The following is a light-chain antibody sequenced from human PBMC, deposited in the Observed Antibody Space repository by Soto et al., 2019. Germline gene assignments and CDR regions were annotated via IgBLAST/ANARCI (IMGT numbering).Light chain of an antibody. CDR3: QQYGSSLSIT. J-gene: IGKJ5*01. CDR1: QSVSSSY. Sequence: EIVLTQSPATLSLSPVERATLSCVASQSVSSSYLAWYQQKPGLAPRLLIYDASSRATGIPDRFSGSGSGTDFTLTISRLEPEDFAVYYCQQYGSSLSITFGQGTRLEIK. CDR2: DAS. V-gene: IGKV3D-20*01.